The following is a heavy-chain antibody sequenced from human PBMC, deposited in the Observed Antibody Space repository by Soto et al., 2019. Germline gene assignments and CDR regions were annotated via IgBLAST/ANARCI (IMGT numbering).Heavy chain of an antibody. CDR1: GFTFSSYS. CDR2: ISSSSSTI. CDR3: ARDRGVCTNGVCHRYFDY. V-gene: IGHV3-48*02. D-gene: IGHD2-8*01. J-gene: IGHJ4*02. Sequence: PGGSLRLSCAASGFTFSSYSMNWVRQAPGKGLEWVSYISSSSSTIYYADSVKGRFTISRDNAKNSLYLQMNSLRDEDTAVYYCARDRGVCTNGVCHRYFDYWGQGTLVTVSS.